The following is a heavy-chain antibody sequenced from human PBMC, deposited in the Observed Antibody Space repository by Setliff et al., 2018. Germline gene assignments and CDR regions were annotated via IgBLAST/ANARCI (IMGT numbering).Heavy chain of an antibody. CDR2: VNWNGGST. CDR3: ASNIAAASNWFDP. J-gene: IGHJ5*02. Sequence: GGSLRLSCAASVFTFDDYVMSWGRQAPGKGLEWDSTVNWNGGSTGYEESVKGRFTISRDNAKNSLYLQMNRLRAEDTAVYYCASNIAAASNWFDPWGQGPLVIASS. CDR1: VFTFDDYV. V-gene: IGHV3-20*04. D-gene: IGHD6-13*01.